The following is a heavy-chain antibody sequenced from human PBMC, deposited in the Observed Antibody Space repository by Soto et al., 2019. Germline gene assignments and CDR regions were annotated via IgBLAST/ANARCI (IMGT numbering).Heavy chain of an antibody. V-gene: IGHV1-18*04. Sequence: GAPVKVSCKASGYTFTSSGISWVRQAPGQGLEWMGWISAYNGNTNYAQKLQGRVTMTTDTSTSTAYMELRSLRSDDTAVYYCAREVYCSGGSCYSWRGGVYYYYYGIDVRGKRTRGTLCS. J-gene: IGHJ6*04. CDR3: AREVYCSGGSCYSWRGGVYYYYYGIDV. CDR2: ISAYNGNT. CDR1: GYTFTSSG. D-gene: IGHD2-15*01.